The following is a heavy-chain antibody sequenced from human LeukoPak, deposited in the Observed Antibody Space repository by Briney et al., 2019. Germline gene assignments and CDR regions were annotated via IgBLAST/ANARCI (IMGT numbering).Heavy chain of an antibody. Sequence: PGGSLRLSCAASGFTFSSYGMHWVRQAPGKGLEWVAVIWYDGSNKYYADSVKGRFTISRDNPKNTLYLQMNSLRAEDTAVYYCARDRFPSMVRGVMGYWGQGTLVTVSS. J-gene: IGHJ4*02. CDR3: ARDRFPSMVRGVMGY. CDR2: IWYDGSNK. D-gene: IGHD3-10*01. CDR1: GFTFSSYG. V-gene: IGHV3-33*01.